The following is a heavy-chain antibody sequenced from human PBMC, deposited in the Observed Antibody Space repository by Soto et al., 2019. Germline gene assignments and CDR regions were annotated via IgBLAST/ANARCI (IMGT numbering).Heavy chain of an antibody. J-gene: IGHJ6*01. CDR1: CGSIKSDYY. V-gene: IGHV4-30-4*01. CDR2: KYYSGAT. Sequence: TLSLTCTVSCGSIKSDYYWAWVRQPPGGGLEWMGYKYYSGATDSDPSLEARVSFSVDTSKNQFFLNLTSVTVADTAVYFCARGRTNYFYYGLDVWGPGIPVTVS. CDR3: ARGRTNYFYYGLDV.